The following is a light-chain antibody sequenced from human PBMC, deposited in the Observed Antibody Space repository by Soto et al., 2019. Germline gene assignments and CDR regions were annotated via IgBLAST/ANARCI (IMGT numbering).Light chain of an antibody. CDR1: NSDIGAYDY. CDR3: GSYASATLI. J-gene: IGLJ2*01. CDR2: EVI. V-gene: IGLV2-14*01. Sequence: QSALTQPASVSGSPGQSITISCTGSNSDIGAYDYVSWYQQHPGKPPTLLIYEVIFRPSGVPNRFSGSKSGNTATLTIPGLLTEDEADYYCGSYASATLIFGGGTKVTVL.